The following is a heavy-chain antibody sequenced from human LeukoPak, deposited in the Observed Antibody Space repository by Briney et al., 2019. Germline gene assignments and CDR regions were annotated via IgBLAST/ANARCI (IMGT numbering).Heavy chain of an antibody. CDR2: IYSSGTT. CDR3: ARAYGSGSAYNRYFGY. V-gene: IGHV4-31*03. D-gene: IGHD3-10*01. Sequence: TSETLSLTCTVSGGSITSGGYYWSWIRQHPEKGLVWIGYIYSSGTTYFNPSLKSRVTISLDTSEHQFSLNLNSVTAADTAVYYCARAYGSGSAYNRYFGYWGQGALVTVSS. J-gene: IGHJ4*02. CDR1: GGSITSGGYY.